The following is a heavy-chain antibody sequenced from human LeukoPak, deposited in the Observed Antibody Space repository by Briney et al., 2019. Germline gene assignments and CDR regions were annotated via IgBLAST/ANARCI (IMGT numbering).Heavy chain of an antibody. V-gene: IGHV4-39*01. J-gene: IGHJ6*02. CDR3: AYGWIQQGVPYYYYGMDV. CDR2: IYYSGST. Sequence: SETLSLTCTVSGGSISSSSYYRGWIRQPPGKGLEWIGSIYYSGSTYYNPSLKSRVTISVDTSKNQFSLKLSSVTAADTAVYYCAYGWIQQGVPYYYYGMDVWGQGTTVTVSS. CDR1: GGSISSSSYY. D-gene: IGHD5-18*01.